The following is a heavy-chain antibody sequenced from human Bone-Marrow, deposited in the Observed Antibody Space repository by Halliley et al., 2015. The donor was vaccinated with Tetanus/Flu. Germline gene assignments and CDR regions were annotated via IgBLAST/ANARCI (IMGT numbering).Heavy chain of an antibody. V-gene: IGHV4-61*01. J-gene: IGHJ4*02. CDR3: ARGDSTNSYMIYYFDY. Sequence: TLSLTCTVSGDSLSGSSYYWSWIRQPPGKGLEWIGYFYGSGYTNNNPSLKSRVTISVNRSKNQFSLQLSSVTAADTGTYYCARGDSTNSYMIYYFDYWGQGAPVTVSP. D-gene: IGHD5-18*01. CDR2: FYGSGYT. CDR1: GDSLSGSSYY.